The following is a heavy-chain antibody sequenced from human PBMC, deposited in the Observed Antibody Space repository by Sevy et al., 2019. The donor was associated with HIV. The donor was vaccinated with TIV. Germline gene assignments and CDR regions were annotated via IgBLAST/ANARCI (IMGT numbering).Heavy chain of an antibody. D-gene: IGHD3-9*01. CDR2: IYYSGST. Sequence: SETLSLTCTVSGRSMTGYYWTWIRQPPGKGLEWIGYIYYSGSTNYNPSLKSRVTLSVDTSKNQFSLELSSVTAADTAVYYCARAPPYYDILTGRGYCDYWGQGTLVTVSS. J-gene: IGHJ4*02. CDR3: ARAPPYYDILTGRGYCDY. CDR1: GRSMTGYY. V-gene: IGHV4-59*01.